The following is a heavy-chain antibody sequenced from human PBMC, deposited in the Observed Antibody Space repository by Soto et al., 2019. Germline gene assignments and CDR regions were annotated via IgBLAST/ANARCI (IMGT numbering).Heavy chain of an antibody. D-gene: IGHD6-19*01. J-gene: IGHJ4*02. CDR1: GFTFSSYW. Sequence: PGGSLRLSCAASGFTFSSYWMSWVRQAPGKGLEWVANIKQDGSEKYYVDSVKGRFTISRDNAKNSLYLQMNSLRAEDTAVYYCARAVFRGQWLLDYWGQGTLVTVSS. V-gene: IGHV3-7*01. CDR2: IKQDGSEK. CDR3: ARAVFRGQWLLDY.